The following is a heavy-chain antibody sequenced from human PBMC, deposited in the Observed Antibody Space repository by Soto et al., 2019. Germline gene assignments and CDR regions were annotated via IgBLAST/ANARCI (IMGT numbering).Heavy chain of an antibody. D-gene: IGHD3-9*01. J-gene: IGHJ3*02. Sequence: GGSLRLSCAASGFTFSSYGMNWVRQAPGKGLEWVSYISSSSSTIYYADSVKGRFTISRDNAKNSLYLQMNSLRAEDTAVYYCAREGVLRYFDWLPKGDAFDIWGQGTMVTVSS. CDR1: GFTFSSYG. CDR3: AREGVLRYFDWLPKGDAFDI. CDR2: ISSSSSTI. V-gene: IGHV3-48*01.